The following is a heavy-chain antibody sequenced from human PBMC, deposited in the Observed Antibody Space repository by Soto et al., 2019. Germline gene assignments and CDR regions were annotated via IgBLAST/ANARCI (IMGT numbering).Heavy chain of an antibody. CDR3: VRDRHGDY. Sequence: EVQLVESGGGLVQPGGSLRLSCAGSGFTFSNYWMHWVRQAPGKGLAWVSRIDHDGPTDYADSVRGRFTISRDNAENTLYLQMNSLRPEDTAVYYCVRDRHGDYWRQGTLVTVSS. V-gene: IGHV3-74*01. CDR2: IDHDGPT. CDR1: GFTFSNYW. J-gene: IGHJ4*02. D-gene: IGHD6-6*01.